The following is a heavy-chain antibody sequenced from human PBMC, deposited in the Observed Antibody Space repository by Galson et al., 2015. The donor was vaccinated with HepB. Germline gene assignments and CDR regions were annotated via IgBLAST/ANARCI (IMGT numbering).Heavy chain of an antibody. Sequence: SLRLSCAASGFTFSSYAMHWVRQAPGKGLEWVAVISYDGSNKYYADSVKGRFTISRDNSKNTLYLQMNSLRAEDTAVYYCARDGQENYYYYMDVWGKGTTVTVSS. V-gene: IGHV3-30-3*01. CDR2: ISYDGSNK. CDR3: ARDGQENYYYYMDV. J-gene: IGHJ6*03. CDR1: GFTFSSYA.